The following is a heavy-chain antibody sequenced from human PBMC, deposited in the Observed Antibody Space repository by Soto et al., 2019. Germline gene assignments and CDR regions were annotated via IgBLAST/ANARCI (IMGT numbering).Heavy chain of an antibody. CDR3: AKEGSAGTSDY. CDR1: GFTFSSYG. J-gene: IGHJ4*02. CDR2: ISYDGSNK. D-gene: IGHD6-13*01. V-gene: IGHV3-30*18. Sequence: PVGSLRLSCAASGFTFSSYGMHWVRQAPGKGLEWVAVISYDGSNKYYADSVKGRFTISRDNSKNTLYLQMNSLRAEDTAVYYCAKEGSAGTSDYWGQGTLVTVSS.